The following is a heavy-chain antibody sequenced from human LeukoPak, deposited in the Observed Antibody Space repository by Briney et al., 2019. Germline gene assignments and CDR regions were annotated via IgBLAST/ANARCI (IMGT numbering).Heavy chain of an antibody. J-gene: IGHJ6*02. CDR3: ARRRDGYNWDYYYGMDV. V-gene: IGHV5-51*01. D-gene: IGHD5-24*01. Sequence: GESLKISCQGSGYSFTSYWIGWVRQLPGKGLEWMGIIYPGDSDTRYSPSFQGQVTISADKSITTAYLQWSSLKASDTAMYYCARRRDGYNWDYYYGMDVWGQGTTVTVSS. CDR1: GYSFTSYW. CDR2: IYPGDSDT.